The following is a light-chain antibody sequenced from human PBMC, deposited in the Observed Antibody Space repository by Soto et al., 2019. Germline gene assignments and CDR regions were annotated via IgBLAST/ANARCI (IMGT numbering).Light chain of an antibody. Sequence: QSVLTQPPSVSGAPGQRVTISCTGSSSNIGAGYDVHWYQQLPGTVPKLLIYXXXNXXXXXXXXXXGSKSGTSASLAITGXXXXXXXXXYCQSYDSSLSYVFGTGTKLTVL. CDR3: QSYDSSLSYV. CDR2: XXX. J-gene: IGLJ1*01. V-gene: IGLV1-40*01. CDR1: SSNIGAGYD.